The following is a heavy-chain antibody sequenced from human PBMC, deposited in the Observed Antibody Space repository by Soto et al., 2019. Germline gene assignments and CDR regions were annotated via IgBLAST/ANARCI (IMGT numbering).Heavy chain of an antibody. CDR1: GYSCRNHW. CDR2: SDLSDSYK. D-gene: IGHD3-22*01. V-gene: IGHV5-10-1*01. J-gene: IGHJ5*01. Sequence: PGEPLKSSGRGSGYSCRNHWITWVRQMPGEGLEWKWRSDLSDSYKSYSPSLQGHVSFSADTSINTAYLHGSSLRASDTTMYYSARHGGDHYDSTGYHYALDSWVQRIPLTVSS. CDR3: ARHGGDHYDSTGYHYALDS.